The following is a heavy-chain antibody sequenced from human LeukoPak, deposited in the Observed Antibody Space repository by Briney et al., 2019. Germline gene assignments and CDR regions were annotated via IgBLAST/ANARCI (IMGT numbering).Heavy chain of an antibody. CDR2: ISKYALNT. CDR1: GFTLSSYA. D-gene: IGHD1-26*01. V-gene: IGHV3-64*01. CDR3: ARVGEGRYYQYYYMDV. Sequence: GGSLRLSCAAYGFTLSSYAMHWVRQAQGKGLEYVSDISKYALNTYYSISVNGRFTISIDNSKITLYLQMGSLRTEYMAVYYCARVGEGRYYQYYYMDVWGKGTTVTVSS. J-gene: IGHJ6*03.